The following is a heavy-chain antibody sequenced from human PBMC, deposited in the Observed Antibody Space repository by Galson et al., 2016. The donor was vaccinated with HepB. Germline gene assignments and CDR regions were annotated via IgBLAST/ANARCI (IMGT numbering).Heavy chain of an antibody. V-gene: IGHV3-30*18. J-gene: IGHJ4*02. CDR2: ISYDRSNK. CDR1: GFTFSTYG. Sequence: SLRLSCAASGFTFSTYGMHWVRQAPGKGLEWVAVISYDRSNKNYAASVKGRFTISRDNSKNTLYLEMTSLREEDTAVYYCAKDYSGYYFDGTGYYNAFDYCGQGALVTVSS. D-gene: IGHD3-22*01. CDR3: AKDYSGYYFDGTGYYNAFDY.